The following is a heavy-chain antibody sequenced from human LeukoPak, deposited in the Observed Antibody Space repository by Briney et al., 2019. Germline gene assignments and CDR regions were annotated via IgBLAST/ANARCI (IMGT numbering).Heavy chain of an antibody. J-gene: IGHJ4*02. V-gene: IGHV3-33*01. D-gene: IGHD3-22*01. CDR1: GFTFSSYG. CDR2: IWYDGSNK. Sequence: GGSLRLSCAASGFTFSSYGMHWVRQAPGKGLEWVAVIWYDGSNKYYADSVKGRFTISRDNSKNTLYLQMNSLRAEDTAVHYCARDRDYYDSSGYHDYWGQGTLVTVSS. CDR3: ARDRDYYDSSGYHDY.